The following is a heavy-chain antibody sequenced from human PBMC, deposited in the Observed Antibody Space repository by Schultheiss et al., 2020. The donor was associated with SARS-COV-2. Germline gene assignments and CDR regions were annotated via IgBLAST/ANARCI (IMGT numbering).Heavy chain of an antibody. V-gene: IGHV4-59*08. D-gene: IGHD6-6*01. CDR1: GGSISSYY. CDR2: IYYTGST. CDR3: ARRPSSSFYYYGMDV. Sequence: SETLSLTCTVSGGSISSYYWSWIRQPPGKRLEWIGYIYYTGSTKYNPSLKSRVTISVDTSRKQFSLKLSSVTAADTAVYYCARRPSSSFYYYGMDVWGQGTTVTVSS. J-gene: IGHJ6*02.